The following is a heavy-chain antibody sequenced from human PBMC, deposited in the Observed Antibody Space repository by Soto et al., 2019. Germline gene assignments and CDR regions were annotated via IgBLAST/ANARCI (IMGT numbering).Heavy chain of an antibody. J-gene: IGHJ1*01. D-gene: IGHD3-10*01. Sequence: SVKVSCKVSGYSLNELCMHWVRQPPGKGLEWIGGFDPEEGKMIYAQNFQGRVTMTEDTSTDTAYMELNSLTSEDTAIYYCATDLGVALAPLSILYFQQWGQGTVVTGSS. CDR1: GYSLNELC. V-gene: IGHV1-24*01. CDR2: FDPEEGKM. CDR3: ATDLGVALAPLSILYFQQ.